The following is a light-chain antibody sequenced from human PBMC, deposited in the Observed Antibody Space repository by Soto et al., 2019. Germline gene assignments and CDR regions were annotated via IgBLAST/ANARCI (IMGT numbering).Light chain of an antibody. J-gene: IGKJ1*01. CDR2: WAS. CDR1: QSVLHSSNKNNY. CDR3: QQYYTFPWA. V-gene: IGKV4-1*01. Sequence: DIVMTQSPDSLAVSLGERATINCKSTQSVLHSSNKNNYVAWYQQKPGQAPKLLIYWASARESGVPDRFSGSGSGTDFTLTISSLQAEDVAVYYCQQYYTFPWAFGQGTKVEIK.